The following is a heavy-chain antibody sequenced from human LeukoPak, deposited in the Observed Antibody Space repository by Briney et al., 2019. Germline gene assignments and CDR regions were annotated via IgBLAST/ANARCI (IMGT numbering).Heavy chain of an antibody. V-gene: IGHV4-34*01. CDR3: ASPYNWNYWNDAFDI. CDR2: IYYSGST. Sequence: SETLSLTCAVYGGSFSGYYWSWIRQPPGKGLEWIGSIYYSGSTYYNPSLKSRVTISVDTSKNQFSLKLSSVTAADTAVYYCASPYNWNYWNDAFDIWGQGTMVTVSS. D-gene: IGHD1-7*01. CDR1: GGSFSGYY. J-gene: IGHJ3*02.